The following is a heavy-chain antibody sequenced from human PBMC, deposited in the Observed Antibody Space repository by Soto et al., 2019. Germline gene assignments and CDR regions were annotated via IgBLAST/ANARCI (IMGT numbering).Heavy chain of an antibody. D-gene: IGHD4-4*01. CDR2: IYYSGST. V-gene: IGHV4-31*03. Sequence: PSETLSLTCTVSGGSISSGGYYWSWIRQHPGKGLEWIGYIYYSGSTYYNPSLKSRVTISVDTSKNQFSLKLSSVTAADTAVYYCARDDYSNYEGYGMDVWGQGTTVTVSS. CDR3: ARDDYSNYEGYGMDV. CDR1: GGSISSGGYY. J-gene: IGHJ6*02.